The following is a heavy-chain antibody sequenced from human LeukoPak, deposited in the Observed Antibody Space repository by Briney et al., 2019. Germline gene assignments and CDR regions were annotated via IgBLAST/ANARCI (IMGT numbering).Heavy chain of an antibody. Sequence: SVKVSCKASGGTFSSYAISWVRQAPGQGLEWMGRIIPILGIANYAQKFQGRVTITADKSTSTAYMELSSLRSEDTAVYYCARAKDSGYSSSWPDYWGQGTLVTVSS. J-gene: IGHJ4*02. D-gene: IGHD6-13*01. CDR1: GGTFSSYA. CDR3: ARAKDSGYSSSWPDY. CDR2: IIPILGIA. V-gene: IGHV1-69*04.